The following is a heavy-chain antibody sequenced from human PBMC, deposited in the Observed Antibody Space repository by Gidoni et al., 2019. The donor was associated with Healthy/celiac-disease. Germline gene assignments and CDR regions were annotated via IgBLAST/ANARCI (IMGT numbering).Heavy chain of an antibody. J-gene: IGHJ4*02. CDR1: GFTFSSYS. CDR2: ISSSSSYI. CDR3: ARGSGLRPSRPYFDY. D-gene: IGHD3-3*01. V-gene: IGHV3-21*01. Sequence: EVQLVESGGGLVKPGGSLRLSCAASGFTFSSYSMNWVRQAPGKGLEWVSSISSSSSYIYYADSVKGRFTISRDNAKNSLYLQMNSLRAEDTAVYYCARGSGLRPSRPYFDYWGQGTLVTVSS.